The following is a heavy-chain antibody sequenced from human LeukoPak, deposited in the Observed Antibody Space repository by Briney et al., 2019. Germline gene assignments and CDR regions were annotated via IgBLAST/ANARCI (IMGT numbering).Heavy chain of an antibody. CDR3: ARDPVHSSGYYGGSDM. CDR2: ISGSGGST. J-gene: IGHJ3*02. CDR1: GFTFSSYA. V-gene: IGHV3-23*01. D-gene: IGHD3-22*01. Sequence: GGSLRLSCAASGFTFSSYAVSWVRQAPGKGLEWVSAISGSGGSTYYADSVKGRFTISRDNAKNSLYLQMNSLRAEDTAVYYCARDPVHSSGYYGGSDMWGQGTMVTVSS.